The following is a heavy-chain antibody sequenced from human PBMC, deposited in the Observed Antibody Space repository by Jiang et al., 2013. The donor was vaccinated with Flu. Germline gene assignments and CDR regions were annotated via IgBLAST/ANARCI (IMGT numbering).Heavy chain of an antibody. CDR1: GFIFGGHA. CDR3: TRDHRYCSGGNCYCFDS. J-gene: IGHJ4*02. V-gene: IGHV3-49*04. D-gene: IGHD2-15*01. Sequence: QLLESGGGLVQPGRSLRLSCTTSGFIFGGHAMSWVRQAPGKGLEWVGFIRSKTYGGTTEYAPSVRGRFIISRDDSESIAYLQMNSLKTDDTAVYYCTRDHRYCSGGNCYCFDSWGQGTLVTVSS. CDR2: IRSKTYGGTT.